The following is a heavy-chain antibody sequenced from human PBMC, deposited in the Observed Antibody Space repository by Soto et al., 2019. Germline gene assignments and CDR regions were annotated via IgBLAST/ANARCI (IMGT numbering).Heavy chain of an antibody. CDR2: LSGNGGST. CDR1: GFTFSSYA. D-gene: IGHD6-6*01. Sequence: EVQLLESGGDVVQPGGCLRLYCAASGFTFSSYAMTWVRQGPGKGLEWVSSLSGNGGSTYYADSVKGRFTISRDNSKNTLYLQMNSLRAEDTAVYYCARPISNSSPYYYYFGMDVWGQGTTVTVSS. CDR3: ARPISNSSPYYYYFGMDV. V-gene: IGHV3-23*01. J-gene: IGHJ6*02.